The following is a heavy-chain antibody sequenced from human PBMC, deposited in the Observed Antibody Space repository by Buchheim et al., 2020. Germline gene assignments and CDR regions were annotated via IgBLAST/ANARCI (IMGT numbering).Heavy chain of an antibody. D-gene: IGHD6-19*01. CDR1: GLTFRSYA. Sequence: EVQLLESGGGLVQPGGSLRLSCVGSGLTFRSYAMSWVRQAPGKGLEWVSGISGSGGSTYYADSVKGRFTISRDNSKNTLYLQMNSLRAEDTAVYYCAKDMYASGWYSSDYWGQGTL. CDR2: ISGSGGST. V-gene: IGHV3-23*01. J-gene: IGHJ4*02. CDR3: AKDMYASGWYSSDY.